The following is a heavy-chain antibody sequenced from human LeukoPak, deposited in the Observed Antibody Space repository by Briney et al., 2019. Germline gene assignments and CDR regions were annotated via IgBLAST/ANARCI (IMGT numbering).Heavy chain of an antibody. J-gene: IGHJ4*02. CDR2: ISPDGSDK. Sequence: GGSLRLSCVASGFTFSTYWMNWVRQAPGKGLERVGTISPDGSDKYYVDSVKGRFTISRDNAKTSLYLQMNSLRAEDTAVYYCARAMVRDYYFDYWGQGTLVTVSS. CDR1: GFTFSTYW. D-gene: IGHD3-10*01. CDR3: ARAMVRDYYFDY. V-gene: IGHV3-7*04.